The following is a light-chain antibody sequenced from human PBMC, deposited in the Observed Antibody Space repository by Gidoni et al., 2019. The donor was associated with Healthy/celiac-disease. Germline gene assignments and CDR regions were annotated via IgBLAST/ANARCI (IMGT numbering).Light chain of an antibody. Sequence: SYELTQPLSVSVSPGQTASITCSGDKLGDKYACWYQQKPGQSPVLVIYQDSKRHSGIPERFSGYNSGNTATLTISGTQPMDEADYYCQAWDSSTEVFGGGTKLTVL. V-gene: IGLV3-1*01. CDR3: QAWDSSTEV. J-gene: IGLJ2*01. CDR1: KLGDKY. CDR2: QDS.